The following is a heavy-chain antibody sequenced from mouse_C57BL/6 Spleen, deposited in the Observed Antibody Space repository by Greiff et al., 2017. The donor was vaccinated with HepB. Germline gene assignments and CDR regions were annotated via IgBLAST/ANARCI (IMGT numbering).Heavy chain of an antibody. J-gene: IGHJ3*01. CDR2: IYPGDGDT. D-gene: IGHD2-4*01. CDR3: ARSGYDYDRGFAY. V-gene: IGHV1-80*01. CDR1: GYAFSSYW. Sequence: VKLMESGAELVKPGASVKISCKASGYAFSSYWMNWVKQRPGKGLEWIGQIYPGDGDTNYNGKFKGKATLTADKSSSTAYMQLSSLTSEDSAVYFCARSGYDYDRGFAYWGQGTLVTVSA.